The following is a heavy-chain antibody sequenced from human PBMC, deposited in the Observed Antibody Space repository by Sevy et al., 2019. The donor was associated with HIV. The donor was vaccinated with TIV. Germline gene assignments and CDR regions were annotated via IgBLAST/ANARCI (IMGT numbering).Heavy chain of an antibody. V-gene: IGHV3-33*01. J-gene: IGHJ4*02. Sequence: GGSLRLSCVASGFTFSSYGMHWVRQAPGKGLEWVAVIWYDGSNKYYADSVKGRFTISRDNSKNTLYLQMNSLRAEDTAVYYCARVPYDSSGYYYDYWGQGTLVTVSS. CDR3: ARVPYDSSGYYYDY. D-gene: IGHD3-22*01. CDR2: IWYDGSNK. CDR1: GFTFSSYG.